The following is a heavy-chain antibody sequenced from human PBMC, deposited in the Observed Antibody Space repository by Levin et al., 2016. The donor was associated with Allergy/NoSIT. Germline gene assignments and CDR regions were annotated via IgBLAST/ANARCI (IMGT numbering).Heavy chain of an antibody. D-gene: IGHD2-15*01. V-gene: IGHV4-59*01. CDR3: AREVVADWFDP. CDR2: IYYSGST. J-gene: IGHJ5*02. Sequence: WIRQPPGKGLEWIGYIYYSGSTNYNPSLKSRVTISVDTSKNQFSLKLSSVTAADTAVYYCAREVVADWFDPWGQGTLVTVSS.